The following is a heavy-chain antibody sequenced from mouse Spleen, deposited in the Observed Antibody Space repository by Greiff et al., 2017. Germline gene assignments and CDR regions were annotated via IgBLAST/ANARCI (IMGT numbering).Heavy chain of an antibody. J-gene: IGHJ3*01. D-gene: IGHD4-1*01. CDR2: IYPGNSDT. CDR1: GYSFTSYW. V-gene: IGHV1-5*01. Sequence: EVQLQQSGTVLARPGASVKMSCKASGYSFTSYWMHWVKQRPGQGLEWIGAIYPGNSDTSYNQKFKGKAKLTAVTSASTAYMELSSLTNEDSAVYYCTKNWDSWFAYWGQGTLVTVSA. CDR3: TKNWDSWFAY.